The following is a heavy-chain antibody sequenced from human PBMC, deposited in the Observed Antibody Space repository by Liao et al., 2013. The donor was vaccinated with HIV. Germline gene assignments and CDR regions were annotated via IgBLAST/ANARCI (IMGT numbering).Heavy chain of an antibody. J-gene: IGHJ3*02. CDR1: GGSISSSSYY. CDR3: ARDPDLYYDFWSGSTIGGSAFDI. V-gene: IGHV4-39*07. CDR2: IYYSGST. Sequence: QVQLQESGPGLVKPSETLSLTCTVSGGSISSSSYYWGWIRQPPGKGLEWIGSIYYSGSTYYNPSLKSRVTISVDTSKNQFSLKLSSVTAADTAVYYCARDPDLYYDFWSGSTIGGSAFDIWGQGDNGHRLF. D-gene: IGHD3-3*01.